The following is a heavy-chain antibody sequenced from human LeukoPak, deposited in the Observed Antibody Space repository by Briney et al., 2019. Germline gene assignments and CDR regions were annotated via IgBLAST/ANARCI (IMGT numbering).Heavy chain of an antibody. D-gene: IGHD3-3*01. CDR3: ARGPNYDFWSGYPARYWYFDL. CDR2: IYYSGST. V-gene: IGHV4-59*01. Sequence: PSETLSLTCTVSGGSISSYYWSWIRQPPGKGLEWIGYIYYSGSTNYNPSLKSRVTISVDTSKNQFSLKLSSVTAADTAVYYCARGPNYDFWSGYPARYWYFDLWGRGTLVTVSS. CDR1: GGSISSYY. J-gene: IGHJ2*01.